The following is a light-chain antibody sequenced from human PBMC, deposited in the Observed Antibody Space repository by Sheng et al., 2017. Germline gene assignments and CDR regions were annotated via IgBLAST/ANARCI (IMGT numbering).Light chain of an antibody. CDR1: QGVTND. CDR3: LQDNNFPWT. Sequence: AIQMTQSPSSLSASVGDRVTLTCRASQGVTNDLSWYQQKPGKAPKLLIYSASTLESGVPSRFSGSGAGTYFTLTISSLQSEDFATYYCLQDNNFPWTFGQGTEGGN. CDR2: SAS. V-gene: IGKV1-6*01. J-gene: IGKJ1*01.